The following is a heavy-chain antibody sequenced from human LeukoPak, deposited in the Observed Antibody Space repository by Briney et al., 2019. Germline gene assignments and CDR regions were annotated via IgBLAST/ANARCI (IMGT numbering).Heavy chain of an antibody. CDR1: GGPFSGYY. V-gene: IGHV4-34*01. Sequence: SETLSLTCAVYGGPFSGYYWTWIRQTPGKGLEWIGGINHGGSTNYNPSLRSRVTISVDTSKNQFSLRLRSVSAADTAVYYCARGWVVTAYAPFDPWGQGTLVIVSS. CDR3: ARGWVVTAYAPFDP. D-gene: IGHD2-21*02. CDR2: INHGGST. J-gene: IGHJ5*02.